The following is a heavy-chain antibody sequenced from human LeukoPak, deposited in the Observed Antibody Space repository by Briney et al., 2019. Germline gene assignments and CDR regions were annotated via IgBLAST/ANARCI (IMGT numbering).Heavy chain of an antibody. CDR3: ARERRGGDGYNHGFDY. J-gene: IGHJ4*02. CDR1: GFLISAND. V-gene: IGHV3-53*01. Sequence: PGGSLRLSCAVSGFLISANDKTWVRQAPGKGLEGVSVIRGAGTTEYPDSVKGRFTISRDNSKNTLHLQMNSLRAEDTAVYYCARERRGGDGYNHGFDYWGQGTLVTVSS. D-gene: IGHD5-24*01. CDR2: IRGAGTT.